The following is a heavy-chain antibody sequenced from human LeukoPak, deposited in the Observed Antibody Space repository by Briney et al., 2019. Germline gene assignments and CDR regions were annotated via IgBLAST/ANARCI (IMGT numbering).Heavy chain of an antibody. CDR2: ISWNSGSI. Sequence: PGRSLRLSCAASGFTFDDYAMHWVRQAPGKGLEWVSGISWNSGSIGYADSVKGRFTISRDNAKNSLYLQMNSLRAEDTALYYCAKDSYSSSSLYFDYWGQGTLVTVSS. J-gene: IGHJ4*02. CDR1: GFTFDDYA. CDR3: AKDSYSSSSLYFDY. V-gene: IGHV3-9*01. D-gene: IGHD6-6*01.